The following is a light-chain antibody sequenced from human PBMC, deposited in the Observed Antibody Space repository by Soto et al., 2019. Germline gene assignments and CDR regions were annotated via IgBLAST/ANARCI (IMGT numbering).Light chain of an antibody. V-gene: IGKV1-9*01. Sequence: DVQLTQSPSFLSASVGDRVTITCRASQGISRYLAWYQQKPGKAPKLPISTASTLQSGVPSRFSGSGSGTEFTLTISSLQPEDFATYYCQQLNNYPRTFGQGTKVEIK. J-gene: IGKJ1*01. CDR3: QQLNNYPRT. CDR1: QGISRY. CDR2: TAS.